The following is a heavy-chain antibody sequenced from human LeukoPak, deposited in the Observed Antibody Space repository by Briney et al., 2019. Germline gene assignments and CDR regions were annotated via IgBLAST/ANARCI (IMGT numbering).Heavy chain of an antibody. Sequence: PSETLSLTCTVSGGSISSGGYYWSWIRQHPGEGLEWIGYIYYSGSTYYNPSLKSRVTISVDTSKNQFSLKLSSVTAADTAVYYCAREKAAMGPFDYWGQGTLVTVSS. CDR1: GGSISSGGYY. J-gene: IGHJ4*02. CDR3: AREKAAMGPFDY. CDR2: IYYSGST. D-gene: IGHD5-18*01. V-gene: IGHV4-31*03.